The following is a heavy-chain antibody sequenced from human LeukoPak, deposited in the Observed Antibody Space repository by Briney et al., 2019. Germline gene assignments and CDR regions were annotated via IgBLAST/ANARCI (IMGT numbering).Heavy chain of an antibody. J-gene: IGHJ6*02. CDR1: GFTFSSYW. Sequence: PGGSLRLSCAASGFTFSSYWMSWVRQAPGKGLEWVANIKQDGSEKYYVDSVKGRFAISRDNAKNSLYLQMNSLRAEDTAVYYCARAPWYDFWSGYYTGYYGMDVWGQGTTVTVSS. CDR2: IKQDGSEK. V-gene: IGHV3-7*01. CDR3: ARAPWYDFWSGYYTGYYGMDV. D-gene: IGHD3-3*01.